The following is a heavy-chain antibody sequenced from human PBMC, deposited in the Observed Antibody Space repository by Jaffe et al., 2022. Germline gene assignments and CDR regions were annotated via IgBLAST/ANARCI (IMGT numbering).Heavy chain of an antibody. D-gene: IGHD3-3*01. CDR3: AKDVGAEFYYYYYMDV. J-gene: IGHJ6*03. CDR2: IRYDGSNK. V-gene: IGHV3-30*02. Sequence: QVQLVESGGGVVQPGGSLRLSCAASGFTFSSYGMHWVRQAPGKGLEWVAFIRYDGSNKYYADSVKGRFTISRDNSKNTLYLQMNSLRAEDTAVYYCAKDVGAEFYYYYYMDVWGKGTTVTVSS. CDR1: GFTFSSYG.